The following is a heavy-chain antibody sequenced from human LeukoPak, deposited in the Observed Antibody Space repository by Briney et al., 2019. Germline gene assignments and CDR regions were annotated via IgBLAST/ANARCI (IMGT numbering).Heavy chain of an antibody. CDR3: ARHGLYSSGWYGGSYGMDV. CDR2: IYPGDSNT. CDR1: GYSFTSYW. Sequence: PGESLKISCKGSGYSFTSYWIGWVRQMPGKGLEWMGIIYPGDSNTRYSPSFQGQVTISADKSISTAYLQWSSLKASDTAMYYCARHGLYSSGWYGGSYGMDVWGQGTTVTVSS. J-gene: IGHJ6*02. V-gene: IGHV5-51*01. D-gene: IGHD6-19*01.